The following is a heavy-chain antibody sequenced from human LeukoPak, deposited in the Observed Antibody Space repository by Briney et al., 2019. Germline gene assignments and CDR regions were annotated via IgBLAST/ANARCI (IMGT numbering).Heavy chain of an antibody. CDR2: IRSKAYGGTT. Sequence: GGSLRLSCAASGFTFSSYSMNWVRQAPGKGLAWVGFIRSKAYGGTTEYAASVKGRFTISRDDSKSIAYLQMNSLKTEDTAVYYCTRDREWLPYFDYWGQGTLVTVSS. CDR3: TRDREWLPYFDY. J-gene: IGHJ4*02. CDR1: GFTFSSYS. D-gene: IGHD3-3*01. V-gene: IGHV3-49*04.